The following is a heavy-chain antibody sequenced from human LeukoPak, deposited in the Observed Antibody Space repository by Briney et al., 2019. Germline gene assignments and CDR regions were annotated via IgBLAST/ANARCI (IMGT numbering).Heavy chain of an antibody. J-gene: IGHJ1*01. Sequence: PSETLSLTCTVSGGSISSYYWSWIRQPPGKGLEWIGYIYYSGSTNYNPSLKSRVTISVDTSKNQFSLKLSSVTAADTAVYYCATSGLGDYYGSGSYMYFQHWGQGTLVTVSP. D-gene: IGHD3-10*01. CDR3: ATSGLGDYYGSGSYMYFQH. CDR1: GGSISSYY. V-gene: IGHV4-59*01. CDR2: IYYSGST.